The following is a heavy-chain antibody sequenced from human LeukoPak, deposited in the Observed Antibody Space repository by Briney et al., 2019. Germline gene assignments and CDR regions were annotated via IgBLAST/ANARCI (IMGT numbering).Heavy chain of an antibody. V-gene: IGHV1-69*04. J-gene: IGHJ6*02. CDR1: GGTFSSYA. D-gene: IGHD5-18*01. CDR2: IIPILGIA. CDR3: ARAPRESYGQYYYYGMDV. Sequence: ASVKVSCKASGGTFSSYAISWVRQAPGQGLEWMGRIIPILGIANYAQKFQGRVTITADKSTSTAYMELSSLGSEDTAVYYCARAPRESYGQYYYYGMDVWGQGTTVTVSS.